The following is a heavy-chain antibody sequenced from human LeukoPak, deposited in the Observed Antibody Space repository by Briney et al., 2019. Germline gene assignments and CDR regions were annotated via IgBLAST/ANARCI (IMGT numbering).Heavy chain of an antibody. CDR2: INPNSGGT. D-gene: IGHD2-15*01. Sequence: ASVKVSCKASGYTLTYYYMHWMRQAPGQGLEWMGWINPNSGGTNYAQNFQGRVTMTRDTSISTAYMELTWLRSDDTAVYYCARVAVVPAWGQGTRVTVSS. J-gene: IGHJ5*02. CDR1: GYTLTYYY. V-gene: IGHV1-2*02. CDR3: ARVAVVPA.